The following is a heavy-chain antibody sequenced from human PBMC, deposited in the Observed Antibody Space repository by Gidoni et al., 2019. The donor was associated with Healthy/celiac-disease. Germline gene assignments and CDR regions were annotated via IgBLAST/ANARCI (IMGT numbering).Heavy chain of an antibody. D-gene: IGHD4-4*01. Sequence: QVQLQESGPGLVKPSQTLSLTCTVSRGSISSGDYYWSWIRPPPGKGLEWIGYIYYSGSTYYHPSLKSRVTISVDTSKNQFSLKLSSVTAADTAVYYCARAFYSNFDYWGQGTLVTVSS. CDR2: IYYSGST. CDR3: ARAFYSNFDY. J-gene: IGHJ4*02. V-gene: IGHV4-30-4*01. CDR1: RGSISSGDYY.